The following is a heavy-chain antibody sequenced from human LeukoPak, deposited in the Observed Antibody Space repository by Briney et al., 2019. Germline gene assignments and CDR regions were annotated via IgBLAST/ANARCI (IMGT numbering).Heavy chain of an antibody. J-gene: IGHJ5*02. CDR2: IYHSGST. Sequence: SETLSLTCTVSGYSISSGYYWGWIRQPPGKGLEWIGSIYHSGSTYYNPSLKSRVTISVDTSKNQFSLKLSSVTAADTAVYYCARDQQGSYFSNGFDPWGQGTLVTVSS. D-gene: IGHD1-26*01. CDR1: GYSISSGYY. V-gene: IGHV4-38-2*02. CDR3: ARDQQGSYFSNGFDP.